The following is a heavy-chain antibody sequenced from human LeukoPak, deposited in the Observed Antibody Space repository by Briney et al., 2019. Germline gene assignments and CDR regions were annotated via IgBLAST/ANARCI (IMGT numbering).Heavy chain of an antibody. V-gene: IGHV3-64*04. CDR3: ARQPDY. CDR1: GFIFSSSA. CDR2: ISSDGAMT. Sequence: GGSLRLSCSASGFIFSSSAMHWVRQAPGKGLKYVSAISSDGAMTFYVDSVKGRFTISRDNAKNTLYLQMNSLRAEDTAVYYCARQPDYWGQGTLVTVSS. D-gene: IGHD1-14*01. J-gene: IGHJ4*02.